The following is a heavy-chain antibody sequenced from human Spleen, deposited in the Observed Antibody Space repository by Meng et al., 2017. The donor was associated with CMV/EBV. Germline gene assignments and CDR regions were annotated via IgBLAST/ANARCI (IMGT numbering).Heavy chain of an antibody. Sequence: GESLKISCAASGFTFSFYGMYWVRQAPGKGLEWVAFIRKDGDNKYYGDSVKGRFTISRDNSKNTLYLQMNSLRAEDTAVYYCAKDLAGTPLDYWGQGTLVTVSS. CDR3: AKDLAGTPLDY. J-gene: IGHJ4*02. CDR2: IRKDGDNK. CDR1: GFTFSFYG. D-gene: IGHD6-13*01. V-gene: IGHV3-30*02.